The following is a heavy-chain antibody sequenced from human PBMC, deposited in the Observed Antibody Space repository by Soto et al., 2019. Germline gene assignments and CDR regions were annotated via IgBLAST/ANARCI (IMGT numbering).Heavy chain of an antibody. CDR1: GGSFSGYY. CDR2: INHSGST. Sequence: SETLSLTCAVYGGSFSGYYWSWIRQPPGKGLEWIGEINHSGSTNYNPSLKSRVTISVDTSKNQFSLKLSSVTAADTAVYYCARVEGSGWPREDVWGQGTTVTVSS. J-gene: IGHJ6*02. CDR3: ARVEGSGWPREDV. V-gene: IGHV4-34*01. D-gene: IGHD6-19*01.